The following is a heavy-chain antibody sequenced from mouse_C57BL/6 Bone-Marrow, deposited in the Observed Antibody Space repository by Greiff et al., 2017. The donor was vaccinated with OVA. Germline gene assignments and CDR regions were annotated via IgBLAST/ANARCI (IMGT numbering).Heavy chain of an antibody. Sequence: QVQLQQPGAELVKPGASVKMSCKASGYTFTSYWITWVKQRPGQGLEWIGDIYPGSGSTNYNEKFKSKATLTVDTSSSTAYMQLSSLTSEDSAVYYCALLWLRRRRGCFPYWGQGTLVTVSA. CDR1: GYTFTSYW. V-gene: IGHV1-55*01. CDR3: ALLWLRRRRGCFPY. D-gene: IGHD2-9*01. J-gene: IGHJ3*01. CDR2: IYPGSGST.